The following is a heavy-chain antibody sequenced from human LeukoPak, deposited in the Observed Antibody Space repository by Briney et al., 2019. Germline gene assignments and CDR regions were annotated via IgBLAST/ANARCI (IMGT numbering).Heavy chain of an antibody. CDR3: AREGCSSTSCYFPRYYYMDV. J-gene: IGHJ6*03. Sequence: SETLSLTRTVSGGSISSYYWSWIRQPAGKGLEWIGRIYTSGSTNYNPSLKSRVTMSVDTSKNQFSLKLSSVTAADTAVYYCAREGCSSTSCYFPRYYYMDVWGKGTTVTVSS. CDR1: GGSISSYY. V-gene: IGHV4-4*07. CDR2: IYTSGST. D-gene: IGHD2-2*01.